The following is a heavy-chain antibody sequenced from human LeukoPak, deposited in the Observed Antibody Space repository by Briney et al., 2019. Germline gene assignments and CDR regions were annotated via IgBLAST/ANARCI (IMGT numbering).Heavy chain of an antibody. CDR3: ARDMTYDLWLRSFGDYYYGIDV. D-gene: IGHD3-3*01. J-gene: IGHJ6*02. CDR1: LYTITRDY. V-gene: IGHV1-2*06. Sequence: SSVKVSRKASLYTITRDYMHWVRQAPGHGREWMGRINPNSGGTNSAQKFQGRITMTTDTSTSTAYMELRSLRSDETAVYYCARDMTYDLWLRSFGDYYYGIDVWGQGTTVTVSS. CDR2: INPNSGGT.